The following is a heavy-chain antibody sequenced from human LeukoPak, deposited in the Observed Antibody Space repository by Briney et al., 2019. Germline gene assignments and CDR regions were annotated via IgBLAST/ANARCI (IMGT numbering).Heavy chain of an antibody. V-gene: IGHV4-61*05. CDR2: VFYSGKT. J-gene: IGHJ3*02. CDR1: GGSISISSYY. CDR3: ATTYDFWSGYPTHDAFDI. Sequence: SETLSLTCTVSGGSISISSYYWSWIRQSPGKGLEWIGYVFYSGKTDYSPSLKSRVTMSVDTSKNQFSLKLSSVTAADTAVYYCATTYDFWSGYPTHDAFDIWGQGTMVTVSS. D-gene: IGHD3-3*01.